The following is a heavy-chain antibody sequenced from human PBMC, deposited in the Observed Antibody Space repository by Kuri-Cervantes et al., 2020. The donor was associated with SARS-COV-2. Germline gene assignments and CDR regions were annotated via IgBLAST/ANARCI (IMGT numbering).Heavy chain of an antibody. CDR3: ARLEV. D-gene: IGHD1-1*01. V-gene: IGHV4-30-2*01. CDR1: SGSISSVCYS. J-gene: IGHJ4*02. Sequence: SETLSLTCAVSSGSISSVCYSWSWIRQPPGKGLEWIGYTYHSGSTYYNPSPKSRVTISVDRSKNQCSLTLSSVTAADTAVYYCARLEVWGPGTLVTVSS. CDR2: TYHSGST.